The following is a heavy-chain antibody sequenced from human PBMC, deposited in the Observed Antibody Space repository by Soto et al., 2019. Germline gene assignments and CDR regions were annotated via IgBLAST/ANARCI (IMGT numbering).Heavy chain of an antibody. D-gene: IGHD3-22*01. CDR3: ARQKYHSSGPSAY. CDR1: GGSISSSSYY. J-gene: IGHJ4*02. V-gene: IGHV4-39*01. CDR2: IYYGGNT. Sequence: SETLSLTCTVSGGSISSSSYYWGWMRPPPGKGLEWIASIYYGGNTYYNPSLKSRVTISVDTSKNQFSLKLSSVTAADTAVYYCARQKYHSSGPSAYWGQGTLVTVSS.